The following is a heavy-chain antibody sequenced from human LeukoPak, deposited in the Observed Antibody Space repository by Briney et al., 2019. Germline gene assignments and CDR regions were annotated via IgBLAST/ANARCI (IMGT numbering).Heavy chain of an antibody. J-gene: IGHJ5*02. CDR2: IIPICGIA. Sequence: SVNVSCKASGGTFSSYAIGWVRQAPGHGLEWMGMIIPICGIANYAQKFQGSVTITADKATSTDYLELSRLRSEDSAVYYCARGSGALAHNPWGQGTLVTVSS. CDR1: GGTFSSYA. D-gene: IGHD1-26*01. CDR3: ARGSGALAHNP. V-gene: IGHV1-69*04.